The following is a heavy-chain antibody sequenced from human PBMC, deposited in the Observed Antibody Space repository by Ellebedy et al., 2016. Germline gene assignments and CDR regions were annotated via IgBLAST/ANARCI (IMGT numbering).Heavy chain of an antibody. D-gene: IGHD1-14*01. V-gene: IGHV3-64D*06. Sequence: GGSLRLSCAASDFAFSKFWMSWVRQAPGKGLEYVSAISSNGGSTYYADSVKGRFTISRDNSKNTLYLQMSSLRAEDTAVYYCVKDNRASSAGHGGYYFDYWGQGTLVTVSS. CDR3: VKDNRASSAGHGGYYFDY. J-gene: IGHJ4*02. CDR2: ISSNGGST. CDR1: DFAFSKFW.